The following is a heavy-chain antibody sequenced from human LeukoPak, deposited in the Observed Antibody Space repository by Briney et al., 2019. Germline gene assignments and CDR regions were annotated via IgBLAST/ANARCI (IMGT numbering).Heavy chain of an antibody. CDR1: GFTFSSYT. D-gene: IGHD3-22*01. Sequence: GGSLRLSCAASGFTFSSYTMTWVRQAPGKGLEWVSAISGSGGSTYYADSVKGRFTISRDNSKNTLYLQMNSLRAEDTAVYYCAKTSGYLSWFDPWGQGTLVTVSS. CDR2: ISGSGGST. V-gene: IGHV3-23*01. CDR3: AKTSGYLSWFDP. J-gene: IGHJ5*02.